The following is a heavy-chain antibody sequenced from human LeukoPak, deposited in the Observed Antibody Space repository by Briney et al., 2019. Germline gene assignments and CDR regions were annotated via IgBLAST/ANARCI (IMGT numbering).Heavy chain of an antibody. J-gene: IGHJ4*02. CDR3: TKVRSGSSNWALRVFDY. CDR1: GFTFSSEA. CDR2: ISPAGGTT. Sequence: GGSLRLSCTVSGFTFSSEAMGWVRPLPGGGLEWVATISPAGGTTYYAESMKGRFTISRDNSKSTLYLQMNNLGVEDTAVYYCTKVRSGSSNWALRVFDYWGQGALVTVSS. V-gene: IGHV3-23*01. D-gene: IGHD6-13*01.